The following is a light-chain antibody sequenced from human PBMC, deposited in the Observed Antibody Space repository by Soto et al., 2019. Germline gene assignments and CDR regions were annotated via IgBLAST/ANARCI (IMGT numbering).Light chain of an antibody. CDR2: DAS. J-gene: IGKJ1*01. V-gene: IGKV1-5*01. CDR3: QQYHSLWA. CDR1: ESISTW. Sequence: DIQMTQSPSTVSASVGASVTITCRASESISTWLAWYQQKPGQAPKLLIYDASISDSGVPSRFSGSGSRTEFTLTVSNLQPDDSATYYCQQYHSLWAFGQGTKVEIK.